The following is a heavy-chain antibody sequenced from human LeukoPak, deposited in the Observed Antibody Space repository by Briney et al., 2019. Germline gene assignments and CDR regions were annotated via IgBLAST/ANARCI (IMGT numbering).Heavy chain of an antibody. CDR3: ARHFECKNFFAY. J-gene: IGHJ4*02. D-gene: IGHD3-3*01. CDR2: ISGTGAT. Sequence: SETLPLTSCAAGGSAVGHYWSCIRQPPGKGGEWLGFISGTGATRSNPSLEGLATISVDTANTKFSINLLPLTAGDPAVSVCARHFECKNFFAYWGQGLLLSVSS. V-gene: IGHV4-59*08. CDR1: GGSAVGHY.